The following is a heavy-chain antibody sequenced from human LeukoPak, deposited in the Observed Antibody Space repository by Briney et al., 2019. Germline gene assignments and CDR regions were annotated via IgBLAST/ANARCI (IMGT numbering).Heavy chain of an antibody. V-gene: IGHV3-30*04. CDR3: ARAAAPDY. Sequence: SGGSLRLSCAASGFTFSSYAMHWVRQAPGKGLEWVAVISYDGSNKYYADSVKGRFTISRDNSKNTLYLQMNSLRAEDTAVYYCARAAAPDYWGQGTLVTVSS. CDR1: GFTFSSYA. J-gene: IGHJ4*02. D-gene: IGHD6-13*01. CDR2: ISYDGSNK.